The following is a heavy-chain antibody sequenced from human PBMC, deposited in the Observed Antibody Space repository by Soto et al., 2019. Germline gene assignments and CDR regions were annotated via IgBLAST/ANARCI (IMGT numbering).Heavy chain of an antibody. CDR2: MYPTGST. Sequence: SETLSLTCTVPGYSISSGCYWGWIRQPPGKRLEWIGSMYPTGSTYYNPSLKSRVTISVDTPKNQFSLKLTSVTAADTAVYYCARGLNYGLYYFDYWGQGTLVTVSS. CDR3: ARGLNYGLYYFDY. V-gene: IGHV4-38-2*02. D-gene: IGHD3-10*01. CDR1: GYSISSGCY. J-gene: IGHJ4*02.